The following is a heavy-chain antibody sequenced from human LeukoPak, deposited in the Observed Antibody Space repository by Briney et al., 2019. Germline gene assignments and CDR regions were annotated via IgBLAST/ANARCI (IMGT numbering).Heavy chain of an antibody. CDR1: GFTISSYA. Sequence: GGSLRLSCAASGFTISSYAMHWVRQAPGEGLEWVAVISYDGSNKYYADSVKGRFTISRDNSKNTLCLQMNSLRAEDTAVYYCARVSSSYYDILTGPTFDYWGQGTLVTVSS. CDR2: ISYDGSNK. D-gene: IGHD3-9*01. CDR3: ARVSSSYYDILTGPTFDY. V-gene: IGHV3-30-3*01. J-gene: IGHJ4*02.